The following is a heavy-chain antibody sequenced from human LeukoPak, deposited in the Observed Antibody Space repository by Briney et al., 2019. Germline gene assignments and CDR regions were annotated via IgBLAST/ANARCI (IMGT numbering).Heavy chain of an antibody. CDR1: GFTFSSYA. D-gene: IGHD6-13*01. CDR3: AKESYSSSWYGYDY. Sequence: PGGSLRLSCAASGFTFSSYAMSWVRRAPGKGLEWVSAISGSGGSTYYADSVKGRFTISRDNSKNTLYLQMNSLRAEDTAVYYCAKESYSSSWYGYDYWGQGTLVTVSS. J-gene: IGHJ4*02. V-gene: IGHV3-23*01. CDR2: ISGSGGST.